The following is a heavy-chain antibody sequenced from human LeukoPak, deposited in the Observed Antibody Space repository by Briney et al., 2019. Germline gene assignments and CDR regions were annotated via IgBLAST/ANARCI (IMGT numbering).Heavy chain of an antibody. J-gene: IGHJ4*02. CDR3: ARVRNSSGWYSDFDY. CDR2: INPNSGGT. V-gene: IGHV1-2*02. D-gene: IGHD6-19*01. CDR1: GYTFTGYY. Sequence: ASVKVSSKASGYTFTGYYIHWVRQAPGPGLEWMGWINPNSGGTNYTQKFQGRVTMTRDTSISTAYMELSRLRSDDTAVYYCARVRNSSGWYSDFDYWGQGTLVTVSS.